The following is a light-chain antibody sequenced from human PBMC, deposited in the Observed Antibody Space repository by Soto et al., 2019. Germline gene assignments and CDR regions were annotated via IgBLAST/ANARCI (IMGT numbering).Light chain of an antibody. V-gene: IGLV2-23*02. CDR2: EVF. Sequence: QSALTQPASVSGSPGQSITISCTGTSNDVGNYDLVSWYQQRPGKVPQLLIYEVFKRPSGVSNRFSGSKSGNTASLTISGLQAEDEADYFCCSYVGRSTFENVIFGGGTKVTVL. CDR1: SNDVGNYDL. J-gene: IGLJ2*01. CDR3: CSYVGRSTFENVI.